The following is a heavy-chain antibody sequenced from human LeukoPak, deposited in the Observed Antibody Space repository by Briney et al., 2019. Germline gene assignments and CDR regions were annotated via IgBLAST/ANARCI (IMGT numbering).Heavy chain of an antibody. CDR3: ARGRRHYDSSGYSDY. J-gene: IGHJ4*02. D-gene: IGHD3-22*01. CDR2: ISGSGGST. Sequence: GGSLRLSCAASGFTFSSYAMSWVRQAPGKGLEWVSAISGSGGSTYYADSVKGRFTISRDNSKNTLYLQMNSLRAEDTAVYYCARGRRHYDSSGYSDYWGQGTLVTVSS. CDR1: GFTFSSYA. V-gene: IGHV3-23*01.